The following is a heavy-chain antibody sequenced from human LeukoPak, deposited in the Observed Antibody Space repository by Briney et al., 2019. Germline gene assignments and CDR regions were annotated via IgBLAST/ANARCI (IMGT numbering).Heavy chain of an antibody. CDR2: ISSSSSTI. CDR1: GISFSSYS. Sequence: PGGSLRLSCAASGISFSSYSMNWVRQAPGKGLEWVSYISSSSSTIYYADSVKGRFTMSRDNAKNSLYLQMNSLRAEDTAVYYCARELLWFGELSYDAFDIWGQGTMVTVSS. V-gene: IGHV3-48*01. D-gene: IGHD3-10*01. J-gene: IGHJ3*02. CDR3: ARELLWFGELSYDAFDI.